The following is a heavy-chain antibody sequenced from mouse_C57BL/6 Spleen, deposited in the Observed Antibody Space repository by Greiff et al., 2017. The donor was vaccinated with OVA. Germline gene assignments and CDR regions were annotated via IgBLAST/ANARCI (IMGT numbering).Heavy chain of an antibody. J-gene: IGHJ2*01. CDR2: IDPSDSYT. D-gene: IGHD2-3*01. Sequence: VQLQQPGAELVMPGASVKLSCKASGYTFTSYWMHWVKQRPGQGLEWIGEIDPSDSYTNYNQKFKGKSTLTVDKSSSTAYMQLSSLTSEDSAVYYCARRNDGYYVFDYWGQGTTLTVSS. V-gene: IGHV1-69*01. CDR3: ARRNDGYYVFDY. CDR1: GYTFTSYW.